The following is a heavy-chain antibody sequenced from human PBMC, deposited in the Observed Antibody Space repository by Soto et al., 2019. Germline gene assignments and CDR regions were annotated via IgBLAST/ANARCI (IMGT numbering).Heavy chain of an antibody. CDR3: ARNVAPRYCSGGSCYPGY. V-gene: IGHV3-21*01. Sequence: EVQLVESGGGLVKPGGSLRLSCAASGFTFSSYSMNWVRQAPGKGLEWVSSISSSSSYIYYADSVKGRFTISRDNAKNSLYLQMNSLRAEDTAVYYCARNVAPRYCSGGSCYPGYWGQGTLVTVSS. CDR1: GFTFSSYS. J-gene: IGHJ4*02. CDR2: ISSSSSYI. D-gene: IGHD2-15*01.